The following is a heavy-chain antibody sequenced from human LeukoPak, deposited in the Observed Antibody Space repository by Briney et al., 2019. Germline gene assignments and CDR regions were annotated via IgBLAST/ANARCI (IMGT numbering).Heavy chain of an antibody. D-gene: IGHD6-13*01. Sequence: GGSLRLSCAVSGFTFSSYGMHWVRQAPGKRLEWVAFIRYDGSNKYYADSVKGRFTISRDNSKNTLYLHMNSLRAEDTAVYYCAKDGSIAAAGTLDYWGQGTLVTVSS. CDR3: AKDGSIAAAGTLDY. J-gene: IGHJ4*02. CDR1: GFTFSSYG. V-gene: IGHV3-30*02. CDR2: IRYDGSNK.